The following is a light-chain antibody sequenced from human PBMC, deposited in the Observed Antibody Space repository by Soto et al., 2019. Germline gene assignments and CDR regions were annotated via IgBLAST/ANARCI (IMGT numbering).Light chain of an antibody. J-gene: IGKJ4*01. CDR2: AAS. CDR3: QQSYRAPLT. Sequence: DIQMTQSPSSLSASVGDRVTITCRASQSINNFLNWYQQRPGKAPKLLIYAASSLQSGVPSRFSGSGSGTDFTFTISSLQPEDFATYYCQQSYRAPLTFGGGTKVDIK. V-gene: IGKV1-39*01. CDR1: QSINNF.